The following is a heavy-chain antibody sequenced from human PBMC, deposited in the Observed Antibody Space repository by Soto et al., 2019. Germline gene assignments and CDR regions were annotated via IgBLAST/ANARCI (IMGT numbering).Heavy chain of an antibody. D-gene: IGHD1-1*01. CDR2: LSAHNGNT. CDR3: ARGRYVDY. J-gene: IGHJ4*02. V-gene: IGHV1-18*01. Sequence: QGHLVQSGAEAKKPGASVKVSCKGSGYGFTTYGITWVRQAPGQGLEWMAWLSAHNGNTNYAQKLQGRVTVTSDTFTSTAYMELRRLRSDDTAVYYCARGRYVDYWGQGALVTVSS. CDR1: GYGFTTYG.